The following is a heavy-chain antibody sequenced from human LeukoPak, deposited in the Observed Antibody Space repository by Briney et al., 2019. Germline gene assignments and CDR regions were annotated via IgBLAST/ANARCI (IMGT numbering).Heavy chain of an antibody. CDR2: IYYSGST. CDR3: ARDRGYYDSSGYYLYDAFDI. D-gene: IGHD3-22*01. Sequence: PSETLSLTCTVSGGSISNYYWSWIRQPPGKGLEWIGYIYYSGSTNYNPSLKSRVTISVDTSKNQFSLKLSSVTAADTAVYYCARDRGYYDSSGYYLYDAFDIWGQGTMVTVSS. J-gene: IGHJ3*02. V-gene: IGHV4-59*01. CDR1: GGSISNYY.